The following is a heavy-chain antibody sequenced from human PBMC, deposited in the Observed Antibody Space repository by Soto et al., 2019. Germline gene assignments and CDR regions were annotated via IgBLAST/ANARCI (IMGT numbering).Heavy chain of an antibody. J-gene: IGHJ6*02. Sequence: GSLRLSCAASGFTFSDYYMSWIRQAPGKGLEWVSYISSSSSYTNYADSVKGRFTISRDNAKNSLYLQMNSLRAEDTAVYYCARDFPQGIDYGMDVWGQGTTVTVSS. CDR3: ARDFPQGIDYGMDV. V-gene: IGHV3-11*06. CDR1: GFTFSDYY. CDR2: ISSSSSYT.